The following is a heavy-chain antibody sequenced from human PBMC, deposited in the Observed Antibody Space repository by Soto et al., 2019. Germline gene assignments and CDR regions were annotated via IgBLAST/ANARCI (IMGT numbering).Heavy chain of an antibody. CDR3: ARGIPGHYGVDV. CDR1: GFDINTYW. V-gene: IGHV3-74*01. D-gene: IGHD6-13*01. Sequence: EVQLVESGGALVQPRGSLGLSCEASGFDINTYWMHCVRQGPGKGLVWVSRIKSDGRNTDYADSVKGRFTISRDNAKNTLYLQLHSLRAEDTAVYYCARGIPGHYGVDVWGQGTTVTVSS. CDR2: IKSDGRNT. J-gene: IGHJ6*02.